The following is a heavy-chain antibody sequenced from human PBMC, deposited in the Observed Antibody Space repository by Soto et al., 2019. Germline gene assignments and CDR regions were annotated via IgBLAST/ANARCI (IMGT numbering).Heavy chain of an antibody. J-gene: IGHJ4*02. CDR2: ITSDGKSK. Sequence: HPGGSLRLSCAASGFNFTNHWMHWVRQAPGKGLVWVSRITSDGKSKAYAESVKGRFAISRDNAKNTVYLQMNGLTVEDTAMYFCARSRYTGTYSGRFLDYWGQGSLVTVSS. D-gene: IGHD1-26*01. V-gene: IGHV3-74*01. CDR3: ARSRYTGTYSGRFLDY. CDR1: GFNFTNHW.